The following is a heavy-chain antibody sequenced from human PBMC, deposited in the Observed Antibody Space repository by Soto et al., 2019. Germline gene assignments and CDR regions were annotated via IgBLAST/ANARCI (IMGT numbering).Heavy chain of an antibody. CDR2: IYYSGST. CDR1: GGSISSGDYY. Sequence: PSETLSLTCTVSGGSISSGDYYWSWIRQPPGKGLEWIGYIYYSGSTYYNPSLKSRVTISVDTSKNQFSLKLSSVTAADTAVYYCARPVPAAGYGMDVWGQGTTVTVSS. D-gene: IGHD2-2*01. J-gene: IGHJ6*02. V-gene: IGHV4-30-4*01. CDR3: ARPVPAAGYGMDV.